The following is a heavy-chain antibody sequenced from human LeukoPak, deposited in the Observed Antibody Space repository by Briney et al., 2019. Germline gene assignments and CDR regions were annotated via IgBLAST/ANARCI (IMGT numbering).Heavy chain of an antibody. J-gene: IGHJ6*03. CDR3: ARAQIYYYYMDV. Sequence: GASVKVSCKASGYTFTGYYTHWVRQAPGQGLEWMGWINPNSGGTNYAQKFQGRVTMTRDTSISTAYMELSRLRSDDTAVYYCARAQIYYYYMDVWGKGTTVTVSS. CDR1: GYTFTGYY. V-gene: IGHV1-2*02. CDR2: INPNSGGT.